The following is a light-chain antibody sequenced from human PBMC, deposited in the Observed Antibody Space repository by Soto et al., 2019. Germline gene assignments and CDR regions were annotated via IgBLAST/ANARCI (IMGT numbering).Light chain of an antibody. Sequence: DIQMTQSPSSLSASVGDRVTITCQASQGISNYLNLYQQKPGKAPKLLIYAASSLQSGVPSSFSGSGSATVLTITSSILQPEDFANYYSQHSYIILTFGGGTNVEIK. CDR3: QHSYIILT. CDR2: AAS. V-gene: IGKV1-39*01. CDR1: QGISNY. J-gene: IGKJ4*01.